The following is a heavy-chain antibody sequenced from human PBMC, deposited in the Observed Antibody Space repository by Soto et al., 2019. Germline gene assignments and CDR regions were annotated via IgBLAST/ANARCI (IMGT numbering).Heavy chain of an antibody. D-gene: IGHD3-10*01. CDR1: GGSISSGDYY. CDR3: ARDRTGYYGAGIPLDLGMDV. CDR2: IYYSGST. V-gene: IGHV4-30-4*01. Sequence: QVQLQESGPGLVKPSQTLSLTCTVSGGSISSGDYYWSWIRQPPGKGLEWIVYIYYSGSTYYNPSLKSRVTISVDTSKTQFSLKLSSVTDADTAVYYCARDRTGYYGAGIPLDLGMDVLGQGTTVTVSS. J-gene: IGHJ6*02.